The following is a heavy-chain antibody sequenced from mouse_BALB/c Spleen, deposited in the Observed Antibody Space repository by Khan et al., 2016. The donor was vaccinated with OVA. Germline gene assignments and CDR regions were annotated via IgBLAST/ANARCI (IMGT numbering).Heavy chain of an antibody. D-gene: IGHD2-2*01. J-gene: IGHJ3*01. V-gene: IGHV1-52*01. CDR3: ARREKYGYDPSWFAY. CDR1: GYTFTSYW. Sequence: VQVVESGAELVRPGASVKLSCKASGYTFTSYWMNWVRQRPRQGLEWIGKINPSDSESHYNQMFKDKATLTVDKSSGTAYMQLSSLTSEDSAVCDGARREKYGYDPSWFAYWGQGTLVTGSA. CDR2: INPSDSES.